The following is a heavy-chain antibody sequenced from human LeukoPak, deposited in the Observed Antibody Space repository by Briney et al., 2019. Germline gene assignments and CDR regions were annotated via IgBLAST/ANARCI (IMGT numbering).Heavy chain of an antibody. V-gene: IGHV4-39*07. D-gene: IGHD4-11*01. CDR3: AGGHYSSPAH. CDR2: IYYSGST. Sequence: SETLSLTCTVSGGSISSSSYYWGWIRQPPGKGLEWIGSIYYSGSTYYNPSLRSRVIISLDTSKNQFSLQLSFVTAADTAVYCCAGGHYSSPAHWGQGILVTVSS. J-gene: IGHJ1*01. CDR1: GGSISSSSYY.